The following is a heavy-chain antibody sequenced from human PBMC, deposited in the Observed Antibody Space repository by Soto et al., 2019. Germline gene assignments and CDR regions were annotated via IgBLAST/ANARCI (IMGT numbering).Heavy chain of an antibody. D-gene: IGHD3-22*01. V-gene: IGHV4-61*01. J-gene: IGHJ4*02. Sequence: QVQLQESGPGLVKPSETLSLTCTVSGGSVSSGSYYWSWIRQPPGKGLEWIGYIYYSGSTNYNPSHKSRVAISVDTSKEQFSLKPCSVSAADTAVYYCASLLPYDSSGYGGFDYWGQGTLVSVSS. CDR3: ASLLPYDSSGYGGFDY. CDR2: IYYSGST. CDR1: GGSVSSGSYY.